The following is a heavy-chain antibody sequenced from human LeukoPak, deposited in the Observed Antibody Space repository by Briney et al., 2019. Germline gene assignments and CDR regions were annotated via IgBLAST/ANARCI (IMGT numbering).Heavy chain of an antibody. Sequence: ASVKVSCKASGYTFTGYYMHWVRQAPGQGLEWMGWINPNSGGTNYAQKFQGRVTMTRDTSISTAYMELSRLRSDDTAVYYCAAPGDDSSGYWEGGFDYWGQGTLVTVSS. J-gene: IGHJ4*02. D-gene: IGHD3-22*01. CDR3: AAPGDDSSGYWEGGFDY. CDR1: GYTFTGYY. V-gene: IGHV1-2*02. CDR2: INPNSGGT.